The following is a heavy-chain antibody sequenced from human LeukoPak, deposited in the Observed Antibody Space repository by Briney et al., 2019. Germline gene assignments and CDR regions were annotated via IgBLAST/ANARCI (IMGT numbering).Heavy chain of an antibody. CDR2: FDPEEAKM. CDR3: TTRSGDFWSGFVN. CDR1: GNSLSELY. Sequence: ASVTVSCKVSGNSLSELYIQWVRQAPGKGLECMGGFDPEEAKMVYAQNFQGRVTMTEDTSTQTAYMELSGLTSDDTAVYYCTTRSGDFWSGFVNWGQGSLVTVSP. D-gene: IGHD3-3*01. J-gene: IGHJ4*02. V-gene: IGHV1-24*01.